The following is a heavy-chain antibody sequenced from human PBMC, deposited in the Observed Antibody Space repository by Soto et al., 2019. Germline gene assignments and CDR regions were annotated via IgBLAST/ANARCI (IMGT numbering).Heavy chain of an antibody. D-gene: IGHD2-21*02. CDR3: ARDLWGYCGTDCYPLDV. CDR2: MYNTGST. J-gene: IGHJ6*02. Sequence: QVQLQESGPGLVKPSETLSLTCTVSGGTISRYYWSWIRQPPGKGLEWIGYMYNTGSTVYNPSFQSRVTISVDTSKNQCSLKLNSVTGADTAVYYCARDLWGYCGTDCYPLDVWGQGTTVTVSS. V-gene: IGHV4-59*01. CDR1: GGTISRYY.